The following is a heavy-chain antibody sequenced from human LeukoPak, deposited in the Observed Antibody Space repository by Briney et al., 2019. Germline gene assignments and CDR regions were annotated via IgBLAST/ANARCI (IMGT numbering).Heavy chain of an antibody. CDR1: GFTFSSYW. J-gene: IGHJ3*02. CDR2: INSDGSGT. CDR3: ARTTSMNYVGDAFHI. Sequence: GGSLRLSCAASGFTFSSYWFHWVRQAPGKGLVWGSRINSDGSGTTYADSVKGRSTISRDNAKSTLFLQMNSLRAEDTALYYCARTTSMNYVGDAFHIWGQGTMVTVSS. D-gene: IGHD1-7*01. V-gene: IGHV3-74*01.